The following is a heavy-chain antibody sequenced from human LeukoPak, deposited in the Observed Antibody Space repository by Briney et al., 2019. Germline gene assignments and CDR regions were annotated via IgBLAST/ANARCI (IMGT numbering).Heavy chain of an antibody. J-gene: IGHJ4*02. V-gene: IGHV3-21*01. CDR2: LSSSSSYI. Sequence: GGSLRLSCAASGFTFSSYSMNWVRQAPGKGLEWVSSLSSSSSYIYYADSVKGRFTISRDNAKNSLYLQMNSLRAEDTAVYYCARDRGTMVRGVISWNYWGQGTLVTVSS. CDR3: ARDRGTMVRGVISWNY. CDR1: GFTFSSYS. D-gene: IGHD3-10*01.